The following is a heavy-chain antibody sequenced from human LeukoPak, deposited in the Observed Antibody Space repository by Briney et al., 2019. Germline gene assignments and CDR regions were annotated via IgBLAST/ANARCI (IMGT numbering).Heavy chain of an antibody. Sequence: SETLSLTCTVSGGSISSYHWSWIRQPPGKGLEWVGYIYYSGSTNYNPSLKSRVTISVDTSKNQFSLKLSSVTAADTAVYYCAREAYCGGDCYSGFDYWGQGTLVTVSS. J-gene: IGHJ4*02. CDR1: GGSISSYH. V-gene: IGHV4-59*01. CDR3: AREAYCGGDCYSGFDY. D-gene: IGHD2-21*02. CDR2: IYYSGST.